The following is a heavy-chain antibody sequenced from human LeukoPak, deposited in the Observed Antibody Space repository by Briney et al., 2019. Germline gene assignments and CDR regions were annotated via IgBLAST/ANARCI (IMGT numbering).Heavy chain of an antibody. CDR1: GFTFSSYG. D-gene: IGHD3-10*01. J-gene: IGHJ5*02. CDR3: AKAGGSGSYYLFDP. V-gene: IGHV3-30*18. Sequence: PGGSLRLSCAASGFTFSSYGMHWVRQAPGKGLERVAVISYDGSNKYYADSVKRRFTISRDNSKNTLYLQMNSLRAEDTAVYYCAKAGGSGSYYLFDPWGQGTLVTVSS. CDR2: ISYDGSNK.